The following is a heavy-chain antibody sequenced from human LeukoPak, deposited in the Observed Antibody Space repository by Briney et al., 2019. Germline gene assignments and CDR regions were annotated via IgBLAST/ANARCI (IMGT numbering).Heavy chain of an antibody. J-gene: IGHJ6*03. CDR1: GYTFTGYY. CDR2: INPNNGGT. V-gene: IGHV1-2*02. Sequence: ASVKVSCKASGYTFTGYYMHWVRQAPGQGLEGMGWINPNNGGTNYAQKFQGRVTMTRDTSISTAYMELSRLRSDDTAVYYCARRDRLTGYYDYYSMDDWGKGTTVTVSS. CDR3: ARRDRLTGYYDYYSMDD. D-gene: IGHD3-9*01.